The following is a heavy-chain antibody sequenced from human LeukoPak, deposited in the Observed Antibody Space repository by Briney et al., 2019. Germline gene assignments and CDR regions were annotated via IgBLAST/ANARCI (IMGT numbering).Heavy chain of an antibody. D-gene: IGHD1-26*01. J-gene: IGHJ4*02. CDR1: GFTFSSYG. Sequence: PGRSLRLSCAASGFTFSSYGMHWVRQAPGKGLEWVAVISYDGGNKYYADSVKGRFTISRDNSKNTLYLQMNSLRAEDTAVYYCAKPGKVGATSYFDYWGQGTLVTVSS. CDR2: ISYDGGNK. V-gene: IGHV3-30*18. CDR3: AKPGKVGATSYFDY.